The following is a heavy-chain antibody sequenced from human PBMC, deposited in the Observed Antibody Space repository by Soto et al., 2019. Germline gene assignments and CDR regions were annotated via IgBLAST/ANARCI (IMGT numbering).Heavy chain of an antibody. CDR1: GFTFSSYA. D-gene: IGHD3-22*01. CDR2: ISGSGGST. V-gene: IGHV3-23*01. Sequence: PGGSLRLSCAASGFTFSSYAMSWVRQAPGKGLEWVSAISGSGGSTYYADSVKGRFTISRDNSKNTLYLQMNSLRAEDTAVYYCANRPYYYDSSGYYYYYYGMDVWGQGTTVTVSS. CDR3: ANRPYYYDSSGYYYYYYGMDV. J-gene: IGHJ6*02.